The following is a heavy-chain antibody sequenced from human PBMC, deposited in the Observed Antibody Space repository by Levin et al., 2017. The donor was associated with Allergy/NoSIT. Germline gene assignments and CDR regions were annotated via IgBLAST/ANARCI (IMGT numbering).Heavy chain of an antibody. Sequence: GSLRLSCAVYGGSFSGYYWSWIRQPPGKGLEWIGEINHSGSTNYNPSLKSRVTISVDTSKNQFSLKLTSVTAADTAVYYCARGSGRVWGQGTTVTVSS. V-gene: IGHV4-34*01. D-gene: IGHD3-10*01. J-gene: IGHJ6*02. CDR2: INHSGST. CDR3: ARGSGRV. CDR1: GGSFSGYY.